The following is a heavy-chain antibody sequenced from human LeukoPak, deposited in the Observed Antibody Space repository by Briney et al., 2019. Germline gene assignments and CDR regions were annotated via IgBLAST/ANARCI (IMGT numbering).Heavy chain of an antibody. J-gene: IGHJ3*01. D-gene: IGHD6-13*01. Sequence: SETLSLTCTVSGGSISSGGYYWSWVRQHPGKGLEWIGYIYYSGSTSYNPSLKSRVTISVDTSKNQFSLKLSSVTAADTAVYYCAKARIAAAGTGAFDVWGQGTMVTVSS. CDR1: GGSISSGGYY. CDR3: AKARIAAAGTGAFDV. V-gene: IGHV4-31*03. CDR2: IYYSGST.